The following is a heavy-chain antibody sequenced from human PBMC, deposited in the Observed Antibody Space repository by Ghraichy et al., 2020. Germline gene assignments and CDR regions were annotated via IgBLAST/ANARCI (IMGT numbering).Heavy chain of an antibody. Sequence: GGSLRLSCAASGFAVGSYYMTWVRQAPGKGLEWVSLIYRGGGTNYADSVKGRFTISRDDSKNTLYLQMNSLRAEDTAVYYCARGTTVTTTPFDYWGQGTLFTVPS. CDR1: GFAVGSYY. J-gene: IGHJ4*02. CDR3: ARGTTVTTTPFDY. V-gene: IGHV3-53*01. CDR2: IYRGGGT. D-gene: IGHD4-17*01.